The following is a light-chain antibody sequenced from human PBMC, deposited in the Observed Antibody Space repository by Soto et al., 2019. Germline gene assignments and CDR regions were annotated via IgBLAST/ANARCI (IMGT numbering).Light chain of an antibody. Sequence: DIQMTQSPSSLSASVGDRVTITCRASQTINTYLNWYQQKPGRAPKLLMYAASSSQSGVPSRFSGSVSGTDFTLTIASLQPEDFATYFCQQTYSTPYTFGQGTKVEI. CDR2: AAS. CDR3: QQTYSTPYT. V-gene: IGKV1-39*01. J-gene: IGKJ2*01. CDR1: QTINTY.